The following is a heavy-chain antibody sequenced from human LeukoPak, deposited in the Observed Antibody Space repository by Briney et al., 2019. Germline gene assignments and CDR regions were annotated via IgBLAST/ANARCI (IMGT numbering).Heavy chain of an antibody. CDR3: AAYFSGYPRIQY. J-gene: IGHJ4*02. CDR2: IHHSGRS. Sequence: PSETLSLTCIVSGSSINTDYYWGWIRQPPGKGLEWIASIHHSGRSYYNPSLKSRFTLSVDTSRSQLSLKLSSVTATDTAVFYCAAYFSGYPRIQYWGQRTLVTVSS. CDR1: GSSINTDYY. D-gene: IGHD5-12*01. V-gene: IGHV4-38-2*02.